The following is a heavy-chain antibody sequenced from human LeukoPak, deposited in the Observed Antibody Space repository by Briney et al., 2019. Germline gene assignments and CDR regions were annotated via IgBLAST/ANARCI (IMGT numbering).Heavy chain of an antibody. CDR2: ISAYNGNT. D-gene: IGHD6-13*01. V-gene: IGHV1-18*01. CDR3: ARGGIAAAGRYRGGFDP. Sequence: ASVKVSCKASGYTFTSYGISWVRQAPGQGLEWMGWISAYNGNTNYAQKFQGRVTMTRDTSISTAYMELSRLRSDDTAVYYCARGGIAAAGRYRGGFDPWGQGTLVTVSS. J-gene: IGHJ5*02. CDR1: GYTFTSYG.